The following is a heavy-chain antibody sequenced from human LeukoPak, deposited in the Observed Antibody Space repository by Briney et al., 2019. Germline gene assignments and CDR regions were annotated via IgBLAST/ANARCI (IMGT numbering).Heavy chain of an antibody. CDR3: ARFPAAVVSYYYYGMDV. J-gene: IGHJ6*02. Sequence: ASVKVSCKASGYTFTSYYMHWVRQAPGQGLEWMGWINPNSGGTNYAQKFQGRVTMTRDTSISTAYMELSRLRSDDTAVYYRARFPAAVVSYYYYGMDVWGQGTTVTVSS. CDR1: GYTFTSYY. CDR2: INPNSGGT. V-gene: IGHV1-2*02. D-gene: IGHD2-2*01.